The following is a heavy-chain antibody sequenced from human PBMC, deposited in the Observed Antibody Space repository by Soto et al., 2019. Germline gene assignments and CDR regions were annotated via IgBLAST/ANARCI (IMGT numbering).Heavy chain of an antibody. J-gene: IGHJ5*02. Sequence: QVQVVESGGGVVQPGRSLRLSCAASGFTFNNYGMHWVRQAPGKGLEWVAVISYDGSNKYYADSVKGRFTISRDNSKNTLYLQMNSLRGEDTAVSYCANEWSGYAHDNWFAPWGQGTLVTVSS. D-gene: IGHD5-12*01. CDR2: ISYDGSNK. CDR3: ANEWSGYAHDNWFAP. CDR1: GFTFNNYG. V-gene: IGHV3-30*18.